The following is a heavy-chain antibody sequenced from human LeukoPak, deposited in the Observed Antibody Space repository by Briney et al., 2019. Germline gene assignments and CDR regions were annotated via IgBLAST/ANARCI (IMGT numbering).Heavy chain of an antibody. V-gene: IGHV3-64*04. CDR3: TTRELRYYGSGTYPVAFDI. Sequence: PGGSLRLSCSASGFTFSSYAMHWVRQAPGKGLEYVSAISSNGGSTYYAAPVKGRVTISRDDSKNTLYLQMNSLKTEDTAVYYCTTRELRYYGSGTYPVAFDIWGQGTMVTVSS. CDR2: ISSNGGST. D-gene: IGHD3-10*01. CDR1: GFTFSSYA. J-gene: IGHJ3*02.